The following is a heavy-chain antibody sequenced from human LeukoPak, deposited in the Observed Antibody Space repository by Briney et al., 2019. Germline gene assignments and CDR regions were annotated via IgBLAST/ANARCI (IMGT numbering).Heavy chain of an antibody. CDR3: ARGRTYYDYVWGSSLDY. CDR1: GFTFSSYE. D-gene: IGHD3-16*01. CDR2: ISSSGDTI. J-gene: IGHJ4*02. Sequence: PGGSLRLSCVISGFTFSSYEMNWVRRAPGKGLEWVSYISSSGDTIYYADSEKGRFTISRDNAKNSLYLQMNSLRAEDTAVYYCARGRTYYDYVWGSSLDYWGQGTLVTVSS. V-gene: IGHV3-48*03.